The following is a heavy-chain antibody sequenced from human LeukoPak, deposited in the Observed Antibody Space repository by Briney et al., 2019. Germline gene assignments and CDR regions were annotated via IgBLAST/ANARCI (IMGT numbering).Heavy chain of an antibody. CDR2: IYHSGST. Sequence: SETLSLTCTVSGGSISSSSYYWGWVRQPPGKGLEWIGEIYHSGSTNYNPSLKSRVTISVDTSKNQFSLKLSSVTAADTAVYYCAGRGSGYDYYYYYYGMDVWGQGTTVTVSS. CDR3: AGRGSGYDYYYYYYGMDV. J-gene: IGHJ6*02. V-gene: IGHV4-39*07. D-gene: IGHD5-12*01. CDR1: GGSISSSSYY.